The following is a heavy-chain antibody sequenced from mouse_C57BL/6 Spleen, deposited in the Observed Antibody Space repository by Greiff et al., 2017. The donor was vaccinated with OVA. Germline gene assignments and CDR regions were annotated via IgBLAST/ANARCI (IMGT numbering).Heavy chain of an antibody. Sequence: VKLQQPGAELVKPGASVKMSCKASGYTFTSYWITWVKQRPGQGLEWIGDIYPGSGSTNYNEKFKSKATLTVDTSSSTAYMQLSSLTSEDSAVYYCARRGDGPYYYAMDYWGQGTSVTVSS. CDR3: ARRGDGPYYYAMDY. CDR1: GYTFTSYW. V-gene: IGHV1-55*01. J-gene: IGHJ4*01. D-gene: IGHD2-3*01. CDR2: IYPGSGST.